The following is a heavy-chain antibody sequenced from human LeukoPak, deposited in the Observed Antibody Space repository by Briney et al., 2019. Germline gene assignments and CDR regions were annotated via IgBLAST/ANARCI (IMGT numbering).Heavy chain of an antibody. D-gene: IGHD3-22*01. Sequence: SETLSLTRAVYGGSFSGYYWSWIRQPPGKGLEWIGEINHSGSTNYNPSLKSRVTISVDTSKNQFSLKLSSVTAADTAVYYCARNYYDSSGYYRWPLDYWGQGTLVTVSS. CDR3: ARNYYDSSGYYRWPLDY. CDR2: INHSGST. V-gene: IGHV4-34*01. CDR1: GGSFSGYY. J-gene: IGHJ4*02.